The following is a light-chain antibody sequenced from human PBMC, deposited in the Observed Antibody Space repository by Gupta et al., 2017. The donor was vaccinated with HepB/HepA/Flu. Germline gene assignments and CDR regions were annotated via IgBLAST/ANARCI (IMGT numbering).Light chain of an antibody. CDR2: DVS. V-gene: IGLV2-14*03. J-gene: IGLJ3*02. CDR3: SSSTSSSTLV. CDR1: SSDVGGYNY. Sequence: QSALTQPASVSGSPGQSITISCTGTSSDVGGYNYVSWYQQHPGKAPKLMMYDVSNRPSGVSNRFSGSKSGNTDSLTISGLQAEDEADYDCSSSTSSSTLVFGGGTKLTVL.